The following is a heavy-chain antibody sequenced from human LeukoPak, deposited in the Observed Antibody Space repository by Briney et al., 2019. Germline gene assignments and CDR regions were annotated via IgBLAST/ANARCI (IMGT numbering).Heavy chain of an antibody. J-gene: IGHJ4*02. CDR1: GFTFDDYA. D-gene: IGHD4-17*01. V-gene: IGHV3-23*01. Sequence: GGSLRLSCAASGFTFDDYAMHWVRQAPGKGLDWVSAISGSGGTTYHADSVKGRFTISRDNPKDTLYLQMNSLRAEDTAVYYCAKRVTTGRGFDYWGQGTLVTVSS. CDR3: AKRVTTGRGFDY. CDR2: ISGSGGTT.